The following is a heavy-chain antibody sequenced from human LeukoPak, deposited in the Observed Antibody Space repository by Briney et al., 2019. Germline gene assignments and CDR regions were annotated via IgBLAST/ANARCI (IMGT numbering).Heavy chain of an antibody. CDR1: GYTFTGYY. J-gene: IGHJ5*02. CDR2: INPNSGDA. Sequence: ASVKVSCKASGYTFTGYYIHWVRQAPGQGLEWMGRINPNSGDANYAQNFQGRVTMTRDTSISTAYMEPSGLRSDDTAVYSCARGYCSSSATCYPAGWFDPWGQGTLATVSS. CDR3: ARGYCSSSATCYPAGWFDP. V-gene: IGHV1-2*02. D-gene: IGHD2-2*01.